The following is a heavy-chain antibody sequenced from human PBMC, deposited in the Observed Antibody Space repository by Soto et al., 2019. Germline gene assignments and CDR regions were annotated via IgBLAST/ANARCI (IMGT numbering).Heavy chain of an antibody. CDR1: GGSVSSSNW. CDR3: ARAAMGGSSWPFDY. D-gene: IGHD6-13*01. Sequence: SETLSLTCAVSGGSVSSSNWWSWVRPPPGKGLEWIGEIYHSGSTNYNPSLKSRVTISVDKSKNQFSLKLSSVTAADTAVYYCARAAMGGSSWPFDYWGQGTLVTVSS. J-gene: IGHJ4*02. CDR2: IYHSGST. V-gene: IGHV4-4*02.